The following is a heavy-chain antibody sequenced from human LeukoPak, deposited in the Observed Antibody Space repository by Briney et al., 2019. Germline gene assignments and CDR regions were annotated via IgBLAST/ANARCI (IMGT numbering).Heavy chain of an antibody. CDR2: INQGGSEK. J-gene: IGHJ3*02. Sequence: GGSLRLSCAASGFTFSSYWMTWVRLAPGKGLEWVANINQGGSEKFYVDSVKGRFTISRDKSKNTLYLQMNSLRAEDTAVYHCASSGNYYGAFDIWGQGTMVTVSS. D-gene: IGHD1-26*01. V-gene: IGHV3-7*03. CDR3: ASSGNYYGAFDI. CDR1: GFTFSSYW.